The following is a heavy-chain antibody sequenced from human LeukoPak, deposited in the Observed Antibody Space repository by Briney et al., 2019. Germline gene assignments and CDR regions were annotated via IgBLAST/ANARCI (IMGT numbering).Heavy chain of an antibody. CDR3: ARENIVVVPAAMFHYYYGMDV. CDR2: ISSSSSYI. D-gene: IGHD2-2*01. J-gene: IGHJ6*02. CDR1: GFTFSSYS. V-gene: IGHV3-21*01. Sequence: GGSLRLSCAASGFTFSSYSMNWVRQAPGEGLEGVSSISSSSSYIYYADSVKGRFTISRDNAKNSLYLQMNSLRAEDTAVYYCARENIVVVPAAMFHYYYGMDVWGQGTTVTVSS.